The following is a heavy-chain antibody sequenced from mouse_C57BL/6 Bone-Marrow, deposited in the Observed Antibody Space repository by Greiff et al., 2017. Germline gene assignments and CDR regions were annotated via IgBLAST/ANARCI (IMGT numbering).Heavy chain of an antibody. CDR3: ARSSTFFYYFDY. D-gene: IGHD5-1*01. CDR1: GYTFTTYP. V-gene: IGHV1-47*01. Sequence: QVQLQQPGAELVKPGASVKVSCKASGYTFTTYPIEWMKQNHGKSLEWIGNFHPDNDDTKYNEKFKGKATLTVEKSSNTVYLELSRLTSDDSAVYYCARSSTFFYYFDYWGQGTTLTVSS. J-gene: IGHJ2*01. CDR2: FHPDNDDT.